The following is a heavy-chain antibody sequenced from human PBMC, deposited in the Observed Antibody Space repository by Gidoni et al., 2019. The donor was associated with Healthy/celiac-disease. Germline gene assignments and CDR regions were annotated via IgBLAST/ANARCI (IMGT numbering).Heavy chain of an antibody. CDR2: IYYSGST. D-gene: IGHD5-12*01. CDR3: AREGSVVATGGAFDI. Sequence: QVQLQESGPGLVKPSATLSLTCTVSGGSVSSGSYYWSWIRQPPGKGLEWIGYIYYSGSTNYNPSLKSRVTISVDTSKNQFSLKLSSVTAADTAVYYCAREGSVVATGGAFDIWGQGTMVTVSS. CDR1: GGSVSSGSYY. V-gene: IGHV4-61*01. J-gene: IGHJ3*02.